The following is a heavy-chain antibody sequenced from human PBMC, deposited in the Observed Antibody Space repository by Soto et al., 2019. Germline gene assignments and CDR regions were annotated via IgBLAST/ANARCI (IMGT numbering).Heavy chain of an antibody. CDR1: GFTFSDYY. J-gene: IGHJ6*02. CDR3: ARVSTPTEPYYYYGMDV. V-gene: IGHV3-11*01. CDR2: ISSSGSTI. Sequence: GGSLRLSCAASGFTFSDYYMSWIRQAPGKGLEWVSYISSSGSTIYYADSVKGRFTISRDNAKNSLYLQMNSLRAEDTAVYYCARVSTPTEPYYYYGMDVWGQGTTVTVSS.